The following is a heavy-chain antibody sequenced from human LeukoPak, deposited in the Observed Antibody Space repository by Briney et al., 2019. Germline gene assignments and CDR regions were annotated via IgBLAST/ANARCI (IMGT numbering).Heavy chain of an antibody. D-gene: IGHD2-2*02. CDR2: ISSSSTI. CDR1: GFTFSSYS. CDR3: ARDRLYGPGGHFDI. Sequence: GGSLRLSCAASGFTFSSYSMNWVRQAPGKGLEWVSYISSSSTIYYADSVKGRFTISRDNAKNSLYLQMNSLRDEDTAVYYCARDRLYGPGGHFDIWGQGTMVTVSS. V-gene: IGHV3-48*02. J-gene: IGHJ3*02.